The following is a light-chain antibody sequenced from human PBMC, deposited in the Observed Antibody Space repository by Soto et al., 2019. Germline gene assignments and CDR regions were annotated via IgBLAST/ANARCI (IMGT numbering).Light chain of an antibody. CDR2: KAS. CDR3: QHYNSYSAA. V-gene: IGKV1-5*03. CDR1: QSVSIN. Sequence: ITQSPGTLSGSPGERATLSCRASQSVSINLAWYQQKPGKAPKLLIYKASTLKSGVPSRFSGSGSGTEFTLTISSLQPDDFATYYCQHYNSYSAAFGQGTKVDIK. J-gene: IGKJ1*01.